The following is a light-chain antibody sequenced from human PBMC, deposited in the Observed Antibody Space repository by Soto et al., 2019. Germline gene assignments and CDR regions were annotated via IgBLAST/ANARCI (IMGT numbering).Light chain of an antibody. CDR1: QSVSST. CDR3: QQYNNWPPSII. CDR2: GAS. J-gene: IGKJ5*01. V-gene: IGKV3-15*01. Sequence: EIVMTQSPATLSVSPGGRATLSCRASQSVSSTLAWYQQRPGQAPRLLIYGASTRATDTPVRFRGSGSGTEFTLTISSLQSEDFAVYYCQQYNNWPPSIIFGQGTRLEIK.